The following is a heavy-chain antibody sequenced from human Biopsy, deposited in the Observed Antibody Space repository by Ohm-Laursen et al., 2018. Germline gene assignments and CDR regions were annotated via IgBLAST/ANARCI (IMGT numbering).Heavy chain of an antibody. Sequence: GSLRLSCSASGFTFSRYLMRWVRQAPGKGLVWVSCINIGGSGTKYADSVKGRFTVSGDNAKNTLYLQMNSLTAKDADVYYCKSAWRYGLDDFDIWGQGTLVAVSS. J-gene: IGHJ3*02. D-gene: IGHD3-16*01. V-gene: IGHV3-74*03. CDR1: GFTFSRYL. CDR2: INIGGSGT. CDR3: KSAWRYGLDDFDI.